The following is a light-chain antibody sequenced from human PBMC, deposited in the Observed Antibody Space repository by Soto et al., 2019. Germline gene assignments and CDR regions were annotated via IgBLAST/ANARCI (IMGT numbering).Light chain of an antibody. J-gene: IGKJ1*01. CDR3: QQYSNWPWT. CDR1: QSVSSN. V-gene: IGKV3-15*01. CDR2: GAS. Sequence: EIVMTQSPATLSVSPGARVTLSCRASQSVSSNFAWYQQKPGQAPRLLIFGASTRATGIPARFSGSGSGTEFTLTISSLQSEDFAVYYCQQYSNWPWTFGQGTKVEI.